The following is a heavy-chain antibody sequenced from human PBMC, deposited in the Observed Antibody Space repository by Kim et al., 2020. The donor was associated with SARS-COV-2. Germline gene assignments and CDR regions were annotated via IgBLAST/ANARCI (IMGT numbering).Heavy chain of an antibody. D-gene: IGHD5-18*01. J-gene: IGHJ3*02. CDR3: ARDGGYSYGSPAFDI. V-gene: IGHV4-59*01. Sequence: PTLRRPVTISVDTSNNQFSLKLSSVTAADTAVYYCARDGGYSYGSPAFDIWGQGTMVTVSS.